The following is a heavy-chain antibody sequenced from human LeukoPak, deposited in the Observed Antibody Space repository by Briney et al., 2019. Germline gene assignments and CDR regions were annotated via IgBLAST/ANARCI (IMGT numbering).Heavy chain of an antibody. CDR1: GFTFSSYS. J-gene: IGHJ4*02. CDR2: ISSSSSYI. CDR3: AGDSGYSSSWYVSY. V-gene: IGHV3-21*01. D-gene: IGHD6-13*01. Sequence: NPGGSLRLSCAASGFTFSSYSMNWVRQAPGEGLEWVSSISSSSSYIYYADSVKGRFTISRDNAKNSLYLQMNSLRAEDTAVYYCAGDSGYSSSWYVSYWGQGTLVTVSS.